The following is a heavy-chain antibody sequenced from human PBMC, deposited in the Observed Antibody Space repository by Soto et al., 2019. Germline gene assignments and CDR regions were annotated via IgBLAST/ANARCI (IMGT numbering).Heavy chain of an antibody. J-gene: IGHJ6*02. CDR2: IYYSGST. V-gene: IGHV4-31*03. Sequence: SETLSLTCTVSGGSISSGGYYWSWIRQHPGKGLEWIGYIYYSGSTYYNPSLKSRVTISVDTSKNQFSLELSSVTAADTAVYYCARDASLGELSFYGMDVWGQGTTVTVSS. D-gene: IGHD3-16*02. CDR3: ARDASLGELSFYGMDV. CDR1: GGSISSGGYY.